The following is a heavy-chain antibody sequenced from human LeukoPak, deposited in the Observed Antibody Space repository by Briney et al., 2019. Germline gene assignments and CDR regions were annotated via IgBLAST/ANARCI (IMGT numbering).Heavy chain of an antibody. Sequence: SETLSLTCAVYGGSLSGYYWSWIRQPPGKGLEWIGEINHSGSTNYNPSLKSRVTISVDTSKNQFSLKLSSVTAADTAVYYCASARRRIAAAGFDYWGQGTLVTVSS. CDR1: GGSLSGYY. CDR2: INHSGST. CDR3: ASARRRIAAAGFDY. J-gene: IGHJ4*02. V-gene: IGHV4-34*01. D-gene: IGHD6-13*01.